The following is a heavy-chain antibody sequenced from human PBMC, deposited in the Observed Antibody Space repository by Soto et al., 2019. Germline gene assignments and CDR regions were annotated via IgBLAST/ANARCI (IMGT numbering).Heavy chain of an antibody. Sequence: PGETLKISCKFSGYSLTSYCIGWVRQMPGKGLEWMGIIYPGDPDTRYRPSFQGQVTISADKSISTAYLQWCSLKASDIAMYYCARTSAAGKYYYGMDVWGQGTTVTVSS. CDR2: IYPGDPDT. J-gene: IGHJ6*02. CDR1: GYSLTSYC. V-gene: IGHV5-51*01. D-gene: IGHD6-13*01. CDR3: ARTSAAGKYYYGMDV.